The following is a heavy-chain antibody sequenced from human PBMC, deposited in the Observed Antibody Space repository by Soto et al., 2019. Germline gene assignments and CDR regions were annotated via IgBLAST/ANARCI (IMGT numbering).Heavy chain of an antibody. CDR2: ISGSGGST. D-gene: IGHD3-22*01. V-gene: IGHV3-23*01. Sequence: PGGALRLSCAASGFTFSSYAMSWVGQSPGKGLEWVSAISGSGGSTYYADSVKGRFTISRDNSKNTLYLQMNSLRAEDTAVYYCAKETAYDSSGYYYSLGAFDIWGQGTMVTVSS. CDR1: GFTFSSYA. J-gene: IGHJ3*02. CDR3: AKETAYDSSGYYYSLGAFDI.